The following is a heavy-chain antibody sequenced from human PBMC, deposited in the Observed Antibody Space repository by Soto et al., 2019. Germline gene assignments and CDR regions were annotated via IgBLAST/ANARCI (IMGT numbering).Heavy chain of an antibody. V-gene: IGHV4-30-2*01. CDR3: ARDKITGLFDY. CDR1: GGSISSGGYS. CDR2: IYHSGST. D-gene: IGHD2-8*02. Sequence: SETLSLTCAVSGGSISSGGYSWSWTRQPPGKGLEWIGYIYHSGSTYYNPSLKSRVTISVDRSKNQFSLKLSSLTAADTAVYYCARDKITGLFDYWGQGTLVTVSS. J-gene: IGHJ4*02.